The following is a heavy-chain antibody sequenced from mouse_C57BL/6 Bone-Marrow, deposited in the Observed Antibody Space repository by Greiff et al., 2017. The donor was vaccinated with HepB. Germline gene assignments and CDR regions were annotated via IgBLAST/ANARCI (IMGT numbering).Heavy chain of an antibody. CDR2: IHPNSGST. CDR3: TRRGIYDYALYY. CDR1: GYSFTGYF. Sequence: QVQLQQSGPELVKPGASVKISCKASGYSFTGYFMNWVKQRPGQGLEWIGMIHPNSGSTNYNEKFKSKATLTVDKSSSTAYMQLSSLTSEDSAVYYCTRRGIYDYALYYWGQGTTLTVSS. V-gene: IGHV1-64*01. J-gene: IGHJ2*01. D-gene: IGHD2-4*01.